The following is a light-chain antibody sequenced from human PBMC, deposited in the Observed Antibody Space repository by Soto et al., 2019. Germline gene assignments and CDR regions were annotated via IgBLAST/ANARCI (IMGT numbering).Light chain of an antibody. Sequence: QLVLTQPPSVSGAPGQRVTISCTGSSSNIGAGYDVHWYQQLPGTAPKLLIYGNSNRPSGVPDRFPGSKSGTSASLAITGLQAEDEADYYCQSYDSSLSVFGGGTKLTVL. CDR1: SSNIGAGYD. J-gene: IGLJ2*01. CDR2: GNS. V-gene: IGLV1-40*01. CDR3: QSYDSSLSV.